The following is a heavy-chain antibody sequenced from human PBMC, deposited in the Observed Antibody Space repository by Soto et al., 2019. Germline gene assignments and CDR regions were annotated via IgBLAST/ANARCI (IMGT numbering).Heavy chain of an antibody. Sequence: GASVKVSCKTSGYTFSNYGINWVRQAPGQGLEWMGWISGYNGNTNYAQTVQGRVTMTTDTSTGTVYMELRSLKSDDTAIYYCSRFIMVGGWFDPNYYHGMDVWGQGTTFTVS. CDR2: ISGYNGNT. CDR3: SRFIMVGGWFDPNYYHGMDV. CDR1: GYTFSNYG. J-gene: IGHJ6*02. D-gene: IGHD6-19*01. V-gene: IGHV1-18*01.